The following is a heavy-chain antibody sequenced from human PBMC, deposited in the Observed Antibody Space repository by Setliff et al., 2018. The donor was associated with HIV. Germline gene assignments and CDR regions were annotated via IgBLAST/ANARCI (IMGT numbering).Heavy chain of an antibody. D-gene: IGHD2-15*01. Sequence: ASVKVSCKVSGYSLTELSMHWVRQAPGKGLEWMGGFNPEDDERIYAQKIQGRVTMTEDTSTDTAYMELSSLRSEDTAVYYCAMGIGYCSGGSCWGIWGQGTMVTVSS. V-gene: IGHV1-24*01. CDR2: FNPEDDER. J-gene: IGHJ3*02. CDR3: AMGIGYCSGGSCWGI. CDR1: GYSLTELS.